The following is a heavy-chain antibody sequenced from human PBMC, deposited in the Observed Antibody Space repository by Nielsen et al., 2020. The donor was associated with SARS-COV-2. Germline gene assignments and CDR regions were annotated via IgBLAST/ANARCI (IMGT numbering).Heavy chain of an antibody. CDR3: AKVSGPYCSSTSCYYYYYMDV. D-gene: IGHD2-2*01. CDR2: ISYDGSNK. V-gene: IGHV3-30*18. CDR1: GFTFSSYG. J-gene: IGHJ6*03. Sequence: GESLKISCAASGFTFSSYGMHWVRQAPGKGLEWVAVISYDGSNKYYADSVKGRFTISRDNSKNTLYLQMNSLRAEDTAVYYWAKVSGPYCSSTSCYYYYYMDVWGKGTTVTVSS.